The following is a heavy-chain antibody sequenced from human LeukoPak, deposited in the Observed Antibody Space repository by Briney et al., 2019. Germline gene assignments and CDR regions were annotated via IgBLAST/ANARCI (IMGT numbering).Heavy chain of an antibody. J-gene: IGHJ5*02. D-gene: IGHD3-22*01. CDR3: SRGFSDYYDSSGYYYDWFDP. CDR2: IYTSGST. CDR1: GGSISSYY. V-gene: IGHV4-4*07. Sequence: SETLSLTCTVSGGSISSYYWSWIRQPAGKGLEWIGRIYTSGSTNYNPSLKSRVTMSVDTSKNQFSLKLSSVTAEDTAVFYCSRGFSDYYDSSGYYYDWFDPWGQGTLVTVSS.